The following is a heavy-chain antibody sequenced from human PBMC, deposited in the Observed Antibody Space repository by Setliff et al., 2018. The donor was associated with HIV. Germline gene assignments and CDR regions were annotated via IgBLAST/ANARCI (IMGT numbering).Heavy chain of an antibody. CDR1: GDSLSSGSFY. J-gene: IGHJ3*02. D-gene: IGHD3-22*01. CDR2: IYNTGTT. CDR3: ARGGAFYYYDSNGNFMSGGAKDTFDI. Sequence: PSETLSLTCTVSGDSLSSGSFYWSWIRQHPGKGPEWIGYIYNTGTTSYNASLTSRTLISVDTSKNQFLLKMISVTAADTAVYFCARGGAFYYYDSNGNFMSGGAKDTFDIWGQGTMVTVSS. V-gene: IGHV4-31*03.